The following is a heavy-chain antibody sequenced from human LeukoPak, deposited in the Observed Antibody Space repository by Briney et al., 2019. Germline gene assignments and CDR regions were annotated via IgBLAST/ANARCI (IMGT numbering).Heavy chain of an antibody. V-gene: IGHV3-23*01. D-gene: IGHD6-19*01. CDR3: AKDSGPPGGSSGWYDFPYYFDY. CDR1: GFTFSSYA. CDR2: ISGSGGST. Sequence: GGSLRLSCAASGFTFSSYAMSWVRQAPGKGPEWVSAISGSGGSTYYADSVKGRFTISRDNSKNTLYLQMNSLRAEDTAVYYCAKDSGPPGGSSGWYDFPYYFDYWGQGTLVTVSS. J-gene: IGHJ4*02.